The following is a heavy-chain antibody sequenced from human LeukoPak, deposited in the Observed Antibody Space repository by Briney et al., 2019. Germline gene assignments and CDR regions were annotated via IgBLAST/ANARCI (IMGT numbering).Heavy chain of an antibody. J-gene: IGHJ4*02. Sequence: PSQTLSLTCTVSGGSISSGSYYWSWIRQPAGKGLEWIGRIYTSGSTNYNPFLKSRVTISVDTSKNQFSLKLSSVTAADTAVYYCARGELRSGWPYFDYWGQGTLVTVSS. CDR3: ARGELRSGWPYFDY. V-gene: IGHV4-61*02. CDR2: IYTSGST. D-gene: IGHD6-19*01. CDR1: GGSISSGSYY.